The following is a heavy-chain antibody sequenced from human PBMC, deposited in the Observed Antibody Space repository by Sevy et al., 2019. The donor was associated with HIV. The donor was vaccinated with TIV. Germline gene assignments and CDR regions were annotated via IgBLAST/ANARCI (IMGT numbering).Heavy chain of an antibody. J-gene: IGHJ4*02. CDR2: IKSKIDGETT. D-gene: IGHD3-22*01. Sequence: GGSLRLSCAVSGFTFNNAWMNWVRQAPGTGLQWVGLIKSKIDGETTDYAKPVKGRYTISRDDSKNTLFLQMNSLKSEETAVYYCATAPGYYDSAPYDYWGPGTLVTVSS. V-gene: IGHV3-15*01. CDR1: GFTFNNAW. CDR3: ATAPGYYDSAPYDY.